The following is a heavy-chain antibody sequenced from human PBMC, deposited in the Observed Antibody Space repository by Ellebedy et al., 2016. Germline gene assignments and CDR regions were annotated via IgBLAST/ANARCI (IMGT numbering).Heavy chain of an antibody. J-gene: IGHJ4*02. CDR3: ARGGDGSGTPSFAY. CDR1: GYSFPYFG. Sequence: ASVKVSCQASGYSFPYFGMNWVRQAPGQGLEWMGWINTYTGNPTYAQGFTGRFVFPLDTSVSTAYLQFSSLKAEDTALYYCARGGDGSGTPSFAYWGQGSLLTVSS. CDR2: INTYTGNP. D-gene: IGHD5-24*01. V-gene: IGHV7-4-1*02.